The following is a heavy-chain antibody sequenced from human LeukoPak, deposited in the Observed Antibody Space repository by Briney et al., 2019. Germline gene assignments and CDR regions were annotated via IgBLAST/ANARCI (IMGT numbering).Heavy chain of an antibody. CDR2: ISGSGGNT. CDR3: AKVNLNYDILTGYYWNWFDP. D-gene: IGHD3-9*01. CDR1: GFTFSSYA. Sequence: GGSLRLSCAASGFTFSSYAMSWVRQAPGKGLEWVSAISGSGGNTYYADSVKGRFTISRDNSKNTLYLQMNSLRAEDTAVYYCAKVNLNYDILTGYYWNWFDPWGQGTLVTVSS. J-gene: IGHJ5*02. V-gene: IGHV3-23*01.